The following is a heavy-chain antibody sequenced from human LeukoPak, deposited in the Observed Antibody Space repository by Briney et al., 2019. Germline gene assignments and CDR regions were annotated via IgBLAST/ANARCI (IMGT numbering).Heavy chain of an antibody. D-gene: IGHD4-11*01. Sequence: GGSLRLSCAASGFTFSSYAMSWFRQAPGKGLEWVANVQHIGGEAYYVDSVKGRFTISRDNAKNSVYLQMNSLGADDTAVYYCATYSILNAREFRYWGQGTLVTVTS. J-gene: IGHJ1*01. CDR3: ATYSILNAREFRY. CDR1: GFTFSSYA. CDR2: VQHIGGEA. V-gene: IGHV3-7*01.